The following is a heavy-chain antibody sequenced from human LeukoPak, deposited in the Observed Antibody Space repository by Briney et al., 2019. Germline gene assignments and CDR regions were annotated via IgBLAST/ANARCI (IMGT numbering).Heavy chain of an antibody. D-gene: IGHD3-3*01. CDR1: GGSISSYY. J-gene: IGHJ4*02. V-gene: IGHV4-4*07. CDR2: IYTSGST. Sequence: SETLSLTCTVSGGSISSYYWSWIRQPAGKGLGWLGRIYTSGSTSYSPSLKSRVTMSVDTSKDQLSLKLSSVTAADTAVYYCASVGSPYDPPAYWGQGTLVTVSS. CDR3: ASVGSPYDPPAY.